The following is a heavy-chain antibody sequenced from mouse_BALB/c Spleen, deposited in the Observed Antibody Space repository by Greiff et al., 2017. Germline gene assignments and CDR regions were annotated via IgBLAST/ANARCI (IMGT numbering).Heavy chain of an antibody. Sequence: QVQLQQSGAELVRPGTSVKISCKASGYTFTNYWLGWVKQRPGHGLEWIGDIYPGGGYTNYNEKFKGKATLTADTSSSTAYMQLSSLTSEDSAVYFCARGGLRRRGMDYWGQGTSVTVSS. CDR2: IYPGGGYT. V-gene: IGHV1-63*02. CDR1: GYTFTNYW. CDR3: ARGGLRRRGMDY. J-gene: IGHJ4*01. D-gene: IGHD2-4*01.